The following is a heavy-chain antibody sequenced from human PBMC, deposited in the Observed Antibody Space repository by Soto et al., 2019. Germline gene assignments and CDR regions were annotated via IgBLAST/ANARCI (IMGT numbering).Heavy chain of an antibody. CDR2: IYYSGST. D-gene: IGHD4-17*01. CDR1: VGSFSGYY. Sequence: SETLSLTCAVYVGSFSGYYWSWIRQPPGKGLEWIGYIYYSGSTYYNPSLKSRVTISVDTSKNQFSLKLSSVTAADTAVYYCASYGEYFDYWGQGTLVTVSS. CDR3: ASYGEYFDY. J-gene: IGHJ4*02. V-gene: IGHV4-30-4*08.